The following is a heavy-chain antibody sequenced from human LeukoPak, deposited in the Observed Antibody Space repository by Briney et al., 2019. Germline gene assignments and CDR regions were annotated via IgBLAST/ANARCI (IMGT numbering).Heavy chain of an antibody. Sequence: ASVKVSCKTSGCTFTRYDIHWVRQAPGQGLEWMGIINPSGGSTTYAQKFQGRITMTRDTSTSTVYMDLSSLRPEDTAVYYCARTTVTTYFDYWGQGTLVTVS. V-gene: IGHV1-46*01. CDR2: INPSGGST. CDR1: GCTFTRYD. D-gene: IGHD4-17*01. CDR3: ARTTVTTYFDY. J-gene: IGHJ4*02.